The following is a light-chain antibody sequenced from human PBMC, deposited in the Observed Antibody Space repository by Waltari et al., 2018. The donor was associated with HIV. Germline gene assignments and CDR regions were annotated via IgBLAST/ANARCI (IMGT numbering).Light chain of an antibody. Sequence: EIVLTQSPGTLSLSPGERATLSCRASQSVSSRNLAWYQQKPGQAPRLLIYGASSRATGIPDRFSGSGSGTDFTLTISRLEPEDFAVYHCQQYGSSSTFGQGTKVKIK. J-gene: IGKJ1*01. CDR2: GAS. V-gene: IGKV3-20*01. CDR1: QSVSSRN. CDR3: QQYGSSST.